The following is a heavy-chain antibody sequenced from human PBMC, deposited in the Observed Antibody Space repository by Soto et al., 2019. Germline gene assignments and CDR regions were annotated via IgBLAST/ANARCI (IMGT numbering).Heavy chain of an antibody. J-gene: IGHJ5*02. D-gene: IGHD2-2*01. Sequence: QVQLVQSGAAVKKPGSSVKVSCKASGGTFSSYAISWVRQAPGQGLEWMGGIIPIFGTANYAQKFQGRVTITADESTSTAYMELSSLRSEDTAVYYCARDLGSCSSTSCYGAPYNWFDPWGQGTLVTVSS. CDR3: ARDLGSCSSTSCYGAPYNWFDP. V-gene: IGHV1-69*01. CDR2: IIPIFGTA. CDR1: GGTFSSYA.